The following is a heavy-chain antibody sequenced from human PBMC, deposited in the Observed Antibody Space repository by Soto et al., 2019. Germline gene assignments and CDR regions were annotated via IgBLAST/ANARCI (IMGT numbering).Heavy chain of an antibody. CDR2: IYYSGST. V-gene: IGHV4-39*01. CDR3: ARGVKGSGYYYDYYGMHV. Sequence: PSETLSLTCTVSGGSISSSSHYWGWIRQPPGKGLEWIGSIYYSGSTYYNPSLKSRVTIPVDTSKNQFSLKLSSVTDADTAVYYCARGVKGSGYYYDYYGMHVWGQGTTATVS. CDR1: GGSISSSSHY. D-gene: IGHD3-22*01. J-gene: IGHJ6*02.